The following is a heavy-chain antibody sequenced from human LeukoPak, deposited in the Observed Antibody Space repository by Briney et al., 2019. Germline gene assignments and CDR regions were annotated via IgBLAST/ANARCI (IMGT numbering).Heavy chain of an antibody. V-gene: IGHV4-31*03. D-gene: IGHD3-22*01. CDR3: ASWYYYDSSGYIN. CDR1: GGSISSGGYY. Sequence: PSETLFLTCTVSGGSISSGGYYWSWIRQHPETGLEWIGYIYYSGSTYYNPSLKSRVTISVDTSKDQFSLKLSSVTAADTAVYYCASWYYYDSSGYINWGQGTKVTVSS. CDR2: IYYSGST. J-gene: IGHJ3*01.